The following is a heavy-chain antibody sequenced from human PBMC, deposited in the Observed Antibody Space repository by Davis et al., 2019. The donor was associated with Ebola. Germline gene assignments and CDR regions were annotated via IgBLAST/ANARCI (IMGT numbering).Heavy chain of an antibody. V-gene: IGHV3-23*01. Sequence: GESLKISCAASGFTFNTYAMSWVRRAPGKGLEWVSAISGSGGSTYYADSVKGRFTISRDNSKNTLYLQMNSLRAEDTAVYYCAKDRKAIWGSVVGYFDYWGQGTLVTVSS. J-gene: IGHJ4*02. CDR3: AKDRKAIWGSVVGYFDY. CDR1: GFTFNTYA. D-gene: IGHD2-21*01. CDR2: ISGSGGST.